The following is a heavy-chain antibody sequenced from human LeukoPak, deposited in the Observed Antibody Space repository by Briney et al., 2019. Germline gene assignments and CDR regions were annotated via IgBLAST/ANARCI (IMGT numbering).Heavy chain of an antibody. CDR1: GGSISSGGYY. CDR3: ARVDYGEPYYYYGMDV. J-gene: IGHJ6*02. D-gene: IGHD4-17*01. CDR2: VYYSGTT. V-gene: IGHV4-31*03. Sequence: SETLSLTCTVSGGSISSGGYYWSWIRQHPGKGLEWIGHVYYSGTTHYNPSLMSRVTISVDASKNQFSLKLSSVTAADTAVYYCARVDYGEPYYYYGMDVWGQGTTVTVSS.